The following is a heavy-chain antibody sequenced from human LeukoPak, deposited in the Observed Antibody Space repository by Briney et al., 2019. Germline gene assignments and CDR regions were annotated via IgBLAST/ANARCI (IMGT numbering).Heavy chain of an antibody. D-gene: IGHD3-22*01. CDR3: ARDRYYYDTSGYFSAFET. CDR1: GYSISSSYY. V-gene: IGHV4-38-2*02. J-gene: IGHJ3*02. Sequence: PSETLSLTCTVSGYSISSSYYWSWIRPPPGKGLEWIGRIFTSGIISGNTNYNPSLESRVTMSVDASKNQFSLKLTSVTAADTAIYYCARDRYYYDTSGYFSAFETWGQGTMVTVSS. CDR2: IFTSGIISGNT.